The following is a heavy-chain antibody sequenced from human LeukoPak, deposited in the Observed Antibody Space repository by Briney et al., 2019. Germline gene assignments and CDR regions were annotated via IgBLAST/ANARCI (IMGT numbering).Heavy chain of an antibody. CDR3: GRGGGLDV. Sequence: TGGSLTLSCAASGFTFSSYWKNWARQAPGKGLEWVASINHNGNVNYYVDSVKGRFTISRDNAKNSLYLQMSNLRAEDTAVYFCGRGGGLDVWGQGATVTVSS. D-gene: IGHD3-16*01. V-gene: IGHV3-7*03. CDR2: INHNGNVN. CDR1: GFTFSSYW. J-gene: IGHJ6*02.